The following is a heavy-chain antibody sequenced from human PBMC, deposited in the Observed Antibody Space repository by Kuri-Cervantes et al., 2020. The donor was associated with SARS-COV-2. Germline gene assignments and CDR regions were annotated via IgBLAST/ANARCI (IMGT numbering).Heavy chain of an antibody. D-gene: IGHD3-10*01. CDR1: GGTFSSYA. Sequence: SVKVSCKASGGTFSSYAISWVRQAPGQGLEWMGEIIPIFGTANYAQKFQGRVTITADESTSTAYMELSSLRSEDTAVYYCARLYGSGFYYFDYWGQGTLVTVSS. CDR3: ARLYGSGFYYFDY. V-gene: IGHV1-69*13. CDR2: IIPIFGTA. J-gene: IGHJ4*02.